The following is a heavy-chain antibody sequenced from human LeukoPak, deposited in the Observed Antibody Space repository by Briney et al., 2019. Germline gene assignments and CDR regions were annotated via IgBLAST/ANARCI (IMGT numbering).Heavy chain of an antibody. CDR2: INHSGST. V-gene: IGHV4-34*01. CDR3: ARDPGHGSGSYYRGPFDP. Sequence: PSETLSLTCAVYGGSFSGYYWSWIRQPPGKGLEWIGEINHSGSTNYNPSLKSRVTISVDTSKNQFSLKLSSVTAADTAVYYCARDPGHGSGSYYRGPFDPWGQGTLVTVSS. D-gene: IGHD3-10*01. CDR1: GGSFSGYY. J-gene: IGHJ5*02.